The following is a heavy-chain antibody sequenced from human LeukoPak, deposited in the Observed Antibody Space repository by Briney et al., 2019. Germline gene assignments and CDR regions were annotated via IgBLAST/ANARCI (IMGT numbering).Heavy chain of an antibody. CDR3: ARMVRYCSSTSCYAFDI. CDR2: ISSSSSYI. D-gene: IGHD2-2*01. CDR1: GFTFSSYS. Sequence: PGGSLGLSCAASGFTFSSYSMNWVRQAPGKGLEWVSSISSSSSYIYYADSVKGRFTISRDNAKNSLYLQMNSLRAEDTAVYYCARMVRYCSSTSCYAFDIWGQGTMVTVSS. V-gene: IGHV3-21*01. J-gene: IGHJ3*02.